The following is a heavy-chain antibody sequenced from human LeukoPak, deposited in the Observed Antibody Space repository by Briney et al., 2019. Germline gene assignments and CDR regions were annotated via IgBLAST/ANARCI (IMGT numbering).Heavy chain of an antibody. J-gene: IGHJ4*02. CDR3: ARAEVVPAAIRY. CDR2: IYYSGST. CDR1: GGSISSYY. Sequence: SETLSLTCTVSGGSISSYYWSWIRQPPGKGLEWIGYIYYSGSTNYNPSLKSRVTISVDTSKNQFSLKLSSVTAADTAVYYCARAEVVPAAIRYWGQGTLVTVSP. D-gene: IGHD2-2*01. V-gene: IGHV4-59*01.